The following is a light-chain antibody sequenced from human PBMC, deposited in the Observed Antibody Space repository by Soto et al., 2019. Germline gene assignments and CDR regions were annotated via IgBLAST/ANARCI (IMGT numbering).Light chain of an antibody. CDR1: QNINIY. V-gene: IGKV1-39*01. CDR3: QQSYSSPPFT. J-gene: IGKJ3*01. Sequence: DIQMTQSPSALSASVGDRVTITCRASQNINIYLHWYQQKPGKAPELLIFAASSVRSGVPSRFSGSGSGTDFTLDISSLQPEDVATYYCQQSYSSPPFTFGPGTKVDLK. CDR2: AAS.